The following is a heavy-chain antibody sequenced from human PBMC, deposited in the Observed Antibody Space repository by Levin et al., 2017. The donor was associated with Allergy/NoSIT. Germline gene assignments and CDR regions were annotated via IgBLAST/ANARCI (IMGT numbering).Heavy chain of an antibody. D-gene: IGHD1-26*01. CDR2: IYYSGST. CDR1: GGSISSYY. Sequence: SETLSLTCTVSGGSISSYYWSWIRQPPGKGLEWIGYIYYSGSTNYNPSLKSRVTISVDTSKNQFSLKLSSVTAADTAVYYCARDPGSYSPLDIWGQGTMVTVSS. J-gene: IGHJ3*02. CDR3: ARDPGSYSPLDI. V-gene: IGHV4-59*01.